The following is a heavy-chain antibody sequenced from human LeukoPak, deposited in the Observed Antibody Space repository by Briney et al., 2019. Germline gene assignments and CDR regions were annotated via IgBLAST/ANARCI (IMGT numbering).Heavy chain of an antibody. D-gene: IGHD2-15*01. CDR2: IRYDGSNK. J-gene: IGHJ6*03. CDR3: AKEGGTPTKGNSYYMDV. Sequence: GGSLRLSCAASGFTFSSYGMHWVRQAPGKGLEGVAFIRYDGSNKYYADSVKGRFTISRDNSKNTLYLQMNSLRAEDTAVYYCAKEGGTPTKGNSYYMDVWGKGTTVTVSS. CDR1: GFTFSSYG. V-gene: IGHV3-30*02.